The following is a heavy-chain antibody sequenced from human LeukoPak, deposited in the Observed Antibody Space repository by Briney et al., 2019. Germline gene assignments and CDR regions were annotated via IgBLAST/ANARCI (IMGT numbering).Heavy chain of an antibody. D-gene: IGHD3-10*01. J-gene: IGHJ5*02. V-gene: IGHV4-39*07. CDR3: ARARGLAVLQRGRFDP. CDR2: IYYSGST. CDR1: GGSISSSSYY. Sequence: PSETLSLTCTVSGGSISSSSYYWGWIRQPPGKGLEWIGSIYYSGSTYYNPSLKSRVTMSVDRSKNQFSLKLSSVTAADTAVYYCARARGLAVLQRGRFDPWGQGTLVTVSS.